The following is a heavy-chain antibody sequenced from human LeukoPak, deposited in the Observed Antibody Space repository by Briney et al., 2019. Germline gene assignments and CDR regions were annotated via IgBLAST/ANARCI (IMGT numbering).Heavy chain of an antibody. CDR3: AKDADSPYDY. D-gene: IGHD2-15*01. CDR2: ISYDGSNK. Sequence: PGGSLRLSCAASGFTFSSYGMHWVRQAPGKGLEWVAVISYDGSNKYYADSVKGRFTISRDNSKNTLYLQMNSLRAEDTAVYYCAKDADSPYDYWSQGTLVTVSS. CDR1: GFTFSSYG. V-gene: IGHV3-30*18. J-gene: IGHJ4*02.